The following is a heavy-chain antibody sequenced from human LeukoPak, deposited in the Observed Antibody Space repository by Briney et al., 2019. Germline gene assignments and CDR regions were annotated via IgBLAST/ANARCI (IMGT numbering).Heavy chain of an antibody. D-gene: IGHD5-12*01. CDR3: TAGTGYSDHDY. J-gene: IGHJ4*02. CDR1: GFTLNNAW. V-gene: IGHV3-15*01. Sequence: GGSLRLSCAASGFTLNNAWMSWVRQAPGKGLEGVGRIKSKTNEETTDYAAPVKGRFTISRDDSKNTLYLQMNSLKTEDTAVYYCTAGTGYSDHDYWGQGTLVTVSS. CDR2: IKSKTNEETT.